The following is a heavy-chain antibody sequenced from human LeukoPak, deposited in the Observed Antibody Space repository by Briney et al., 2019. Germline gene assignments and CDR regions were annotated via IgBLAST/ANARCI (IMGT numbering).Heavy chain of an antibody. D-gene: IGHD3-22*01. CDR1: GGSISSSNW. CDR2: IYHSGST. Sequence: SETLSLTCAGSGGSISSSNWWSWVRQPPGKGLEWIGEIYHSGSTNYNPSLKSRVTISVDKSKNQFSLKLSSVTAADTAVYYCARGYYYDSSGYYYDDRYFDYWGQGTLVTVSS. CDR3: ARGYYYDSSGYYYDDRYFDY. V-gene: IGHV4-4*02. J-gene: IGHJ4*02.